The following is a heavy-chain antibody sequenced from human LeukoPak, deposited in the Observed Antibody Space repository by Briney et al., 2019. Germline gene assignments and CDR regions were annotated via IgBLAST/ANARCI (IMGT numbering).Heavy chain of an antibody. CDR1: GYTFTSYY. J-gene: IGHJ4*02. CDR3: ARDHNPLAAQTPLGY. Sequence: ASVKVSCKASGYTFTSYYMHWVPQAPGQGLEWMGIINPSGGSTSYAQKFQGRVTMTRDTSTSTVYMALSSLRSEDTAVYYCARDHNPLAAQTPLGYWGQGTLVTVSS. CDR2: INPSGGST. V-gene: IGHV1-46*01. D-gene: IGHD6-13*01.